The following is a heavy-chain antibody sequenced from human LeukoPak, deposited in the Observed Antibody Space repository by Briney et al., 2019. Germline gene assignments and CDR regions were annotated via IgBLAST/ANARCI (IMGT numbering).Heavy chain of an antibody. V-gene: IGHV3-23*01. Sequence: GGSLRLSCAASGSTFSSSAMNWVRQAPGKGLEWVSFISVSGASTSYVDSVKGRFTISRDNSKNTLYLQMNSLRAEDTAVYFCAKAAEVYYFDYWGQGTLVTVSS. CDR2: ISVSGAST. CDR3: AKAAEVYYFDY. D-gene: IGHD2-8*01. J-gene: IGHJ4*02. CDR1: GSTFSSSA.